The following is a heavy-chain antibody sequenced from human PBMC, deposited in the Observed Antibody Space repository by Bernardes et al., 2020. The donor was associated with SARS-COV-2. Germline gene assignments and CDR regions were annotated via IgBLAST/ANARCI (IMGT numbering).Heavy chain of an antibody. V-gene: IGHV1-2*04. CDR2: INPNNGDT. Sequence: ASVKVSCKASGYTFTYYYIHWVRQAPGQGLEWMGWINPNNGDTNYAQKFQGWVTMTRDTSISIAYMELSRLRSDDTAVYYCARDALVTTPYYYFYYGVDVWGQGTPVTVSS. CDR1: GYTFTYYY. D-gene: IGHD4-17*01. CDR3: ARDALVTTPYYYFYYGVDV. J-gene: IGHJ6*02.